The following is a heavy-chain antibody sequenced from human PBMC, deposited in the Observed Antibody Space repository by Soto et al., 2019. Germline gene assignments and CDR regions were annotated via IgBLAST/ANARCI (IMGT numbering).Heavy chain of an antibody. CDR2: INPDGSRT. Sequence: EVQLVESGGGLVQPGGSLRLSCAASGFIFSSYWMHWVRQAPGKGLAWVSRINPDGSRTTYADSVTGRFTISRDNAKNTGYLQMNSLRAEDSAVYYCARVKLGSYDWVDPWGQGTLVTVSS. CDR3: ARVKLGSYDWVDP. J-gene: IGHJ5*02. D-gene: IGHD3-16*01. V-gene: IGHV3-74*01. CDR1: GFIFSSYW.